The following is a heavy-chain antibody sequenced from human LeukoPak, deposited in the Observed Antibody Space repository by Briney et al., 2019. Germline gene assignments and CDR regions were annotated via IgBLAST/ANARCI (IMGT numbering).Heavy chain of an antibody. V-gene: IGHV3-21*01. J-gene: IGHJ4*02. Sequence: GGSLRLSCAVSGFTFSSYSMNWVRQAPGKGLECVSSISSSSSYIYYADSVKGRFTISRDNAKNSLYLQMNSLRAEDTAVYYCARRFLHPGDYWGQGTLVTVSS. CDR2: ISSSSSYI. CDR1: GFTFSSYS. D-gene: IGHD3-10*01. CDR3: ARRFLHPGDY.